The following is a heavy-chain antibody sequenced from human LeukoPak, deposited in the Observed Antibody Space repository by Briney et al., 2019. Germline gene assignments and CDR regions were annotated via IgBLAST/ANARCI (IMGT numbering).Heavy chain of an antibody. D-gene: IGHD5-24*01. Sequence: SQTLSLTCTVSGGSISSGGYYWSWIRQHPGKGLERIGYIYYSGSTYYNPSLKSRVTISVDTSKNQFSLKLSSVTAADTAVYYCARDEMATIGEAFDIWGQGTMVTVSS. CDR2: IYYSGST. V-gene: IGHV4-31*03. J-gene: IGHJ3*02. CDR3: ARDEMATIGEAFDI. CDR1: GGSISSGGYY.